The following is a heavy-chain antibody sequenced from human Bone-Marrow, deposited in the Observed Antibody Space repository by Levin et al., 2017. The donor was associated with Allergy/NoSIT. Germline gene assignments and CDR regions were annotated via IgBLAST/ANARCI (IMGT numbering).Heavy chain of an antibody. CDR1: GYSFTGYY. V-gene: IGHV1-2*06. CDR2: INPNSGAT. Sequence: GESLKISCKASGYSFTGYYMHWVRQAPGQGLEWMGRINPNSGATNYAQKFQGRVSMTRDTSISTAYMELSSLRSDDTAVYYCARDPYGAYGDYAPGDYWGQGTLVTVSS. J-gene: IGHJ4*02. CDR3: ARDPYGAYGDYAPGDY. D-gene: IGHD4-17*01.